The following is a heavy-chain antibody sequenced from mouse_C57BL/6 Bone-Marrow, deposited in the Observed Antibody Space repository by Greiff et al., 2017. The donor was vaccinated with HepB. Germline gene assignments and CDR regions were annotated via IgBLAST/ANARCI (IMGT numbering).Heavy chain of an antibody. J-gene: IGHJ2*01. CDR3: ARRNLDW. CDR2: ISSGGSYT. V-gene: IGHV5-6*01. CDR1: GFTFSSYG. Sequence: VQLQQSGGDLVKPGGSLKLSCAASGFTFSSYGMSWVRQTPDKRLEWVATISSGGSYTYYPDSVKGRFTTSRDNAKNTLYLQMSSLKSEDTAMYYCARRNLDWWGQGTTLTVSS.